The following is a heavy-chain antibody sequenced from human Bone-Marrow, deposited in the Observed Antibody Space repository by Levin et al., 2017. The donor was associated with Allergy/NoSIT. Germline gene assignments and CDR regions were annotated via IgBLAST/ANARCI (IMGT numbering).Heavy chain of an antibody. D-gene: IGHD5-12*01. V-gene: IGHV2-5*02. J-gene: IGHJ4*02. CDR1: GFSLATSGVG. CDR3: AHRLVEARYTGWNGGYFYH. Sequence: SGPTLVKPTQTLTLTCTFSGFSLATSGVGVGWIRQPPGKALEWLAFIYWDDDKRYSPSLKSRLSINKDTSKNQVVLTMTNMDPVDTATYFCAHRLVEARYTGWNGGYFYHWGQGTLVTVSS. CDR2: IYWDDDK.